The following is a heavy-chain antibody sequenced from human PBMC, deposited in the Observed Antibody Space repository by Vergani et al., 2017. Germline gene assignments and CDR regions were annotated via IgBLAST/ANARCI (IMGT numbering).Heavy chain of an antibody. CDR3: ARSGYCAHGVCYMTYYYYMDV. CDR2: IKEDGSEK. V-gene: IGHV3-7*01. D-gene: IGHD2-8*01. CDR1: GFTFDDYT. J-gene: IGHJ6*03. Sequence: EVQLLESGGNLVQPGGSLRLSCAASGFTFDDYTMHWVRQAPGKGLEWVAAIKEDGSEKQYVDSVKGRFTISRDNAKKSLYLQMNSLRGEDTAVYYCARSGYCAHGVCYMTYYYYMDVWGKGTAVTVSS.